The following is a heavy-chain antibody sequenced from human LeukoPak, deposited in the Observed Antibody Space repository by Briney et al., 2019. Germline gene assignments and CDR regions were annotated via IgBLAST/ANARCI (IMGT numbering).Heavy chain of an antibody. J-gene: IGHJ4*02. V-gene: IGHV3-30*15. CDR2: ISYDGSNK. CDR3: ARFTNSRSVDY. CDR1: GFTFSSYA. D-gene: IGHD4-23*01. Sequence: PGGSLRLSCAASGFTFSSYAMHWVRQAPGKGLEWGAVISYDGSNKYYAESVKGRFTISSDNSKNTLYLQMSSLRAEVTAVYYCARFTNSRSVDYWGQGTLVTVSS.